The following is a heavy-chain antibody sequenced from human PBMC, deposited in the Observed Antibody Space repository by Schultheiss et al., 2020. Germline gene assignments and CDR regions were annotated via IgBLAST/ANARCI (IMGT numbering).Heavy chain of an antibody. V-gene: IGHV3-43*02. CDR3: AKDAKSGYYYYFDY. D-gene: IGHD3-3*01. J-gene: IGHJ4*02. CDR2: ISGDGGST. Sequence: GESLKISCAASGFTFDDYAMHWVRQAPGKGLEWVSLISGDGGSTFYADSVKGRFTISRDNSKNSLYLQMNSLRTEDTALYYCAKDAKSGYYYYFDYWGQGTLVTVSS. CDR1: GFTFDDYA.